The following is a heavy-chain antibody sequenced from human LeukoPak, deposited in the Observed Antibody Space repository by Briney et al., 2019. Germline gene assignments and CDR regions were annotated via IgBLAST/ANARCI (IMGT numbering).Heavy chain of an antibody. CDR3: ARDVSDFWSFSKYYYMDV. D-gene: IGHD3-3*01. CDR1: GYTFTSYY. Sequence: ASVKVSCKASGYTFTSYYMHWVRQAPGQGLEWMGIINPSGGSTSYAQKFQGRVTMTKDTSTSTAYMELRSLRSDDTAVYYCARDVSDFWSFSKYYYMDVWGKGTTVTVSS. CDR2: INPSGGST. V-gene: IGHV1-46*01. J-gene: IGHJ6*03.